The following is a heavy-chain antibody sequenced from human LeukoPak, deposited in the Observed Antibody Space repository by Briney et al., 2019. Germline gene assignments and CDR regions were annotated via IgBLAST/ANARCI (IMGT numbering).Heavy chain of an antibody. D-gene: IGHD6-13*01. CDR3: ARDRGNYFDY. Sequence: SETLSLTCTVSGGSVSSYYWSWIRQPPGKGLEWIGYISYSGTTNYNPSLKSRVTISVAPSKNQFSLKLRSVTAPDTAVYYCARDRGNYFDYWGQGTLVTVSS. V-gene: IGHV4-59*02. J-gene: IGHJ4*02. CDR1: GGSVSSYY. CDR2: ISYSGTT.